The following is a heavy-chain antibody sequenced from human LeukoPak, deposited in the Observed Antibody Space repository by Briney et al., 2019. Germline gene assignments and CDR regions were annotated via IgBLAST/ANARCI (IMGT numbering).Heavy chain of an antibody. V-gene: IGHV3-33*01. D-gene: IGHD3-22*01. CDR1: GFTFSSYG. J-gene: IGHJ4*02. CDR2: IWYNGSNK. Sequence: GGSLRHSCAASGFTFSSYGMHWVREAPGKGLEWVAVIWYNGSNKYYADSVKGRFTISRDNSKNTLYLQMNSLRAEDTAVYYCARDPGYYDSSGYCDYWGQGTLVTVSS. CDR3: ARDPGYYDSSGYCDY.